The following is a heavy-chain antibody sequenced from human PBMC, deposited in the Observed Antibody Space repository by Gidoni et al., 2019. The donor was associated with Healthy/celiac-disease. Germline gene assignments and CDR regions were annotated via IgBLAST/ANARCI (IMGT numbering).Heavy chain of an antibody. D-gene: IGHD5-12*01. V-gene: IGHV3-49*04. CDR3: TLEMATILDY. J-gene: IGHJ4*02. Sequence: EVQLVESGGGLVQPGRSLRLSCTASGFTFGDYAMSWVRQAPGKGLEWVGFIRSKAYGGTTEYAASVKGRFTISRDDSKSIAYLQMNSLKTEDTAVYYCTLEMATILDYWGQGTLVTVSS. CDR1: GFTFGDYA. CDR2: IRSKAYGGTT.